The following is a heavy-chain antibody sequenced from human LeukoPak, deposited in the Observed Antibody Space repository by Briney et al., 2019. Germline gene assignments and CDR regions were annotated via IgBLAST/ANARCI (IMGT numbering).Heavy chain of an antibody. D-gene: IGHD3-9*01. CDR2: MNPNSGNT. V-gene: IGHV1-8*03. J-gene: IGHJ6*03. CDR1: GYTFTSYD. Sequence: ASVKVSCKASGYTFTSYDINWVRQATGQGLGWMGWMNPNSGNTGYAQKSQGRVTITRNTSISTAYIELSSLRSEDTAVYYCARVSWYFEGYYYYYMDVWGKGTTVTVSS. CDR3: ARVSWYFEGYYYYYMDV.